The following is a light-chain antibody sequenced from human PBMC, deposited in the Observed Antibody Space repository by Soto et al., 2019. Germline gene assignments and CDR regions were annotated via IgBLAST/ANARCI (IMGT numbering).Light chain of an antibody. CDR1: QSVNSNY. CDR3: QQYDTSPRT. V-gene: IGKV3-20*01. CDR2: GAS. Sequence: EIGLTQSQGTLSLSPGERATLACRASQSVNSNYLAWYQQKRGQAPRLLIYGASSRATGIPTRFSGSGSGTDFTLTIRRLEPEDFAVYYCQQYDTSPRTFGQGTKVEI. J-gene: IGKJ1*01.